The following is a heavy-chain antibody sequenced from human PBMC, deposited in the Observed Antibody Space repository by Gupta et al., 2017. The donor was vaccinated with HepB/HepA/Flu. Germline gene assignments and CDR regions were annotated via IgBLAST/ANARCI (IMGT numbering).Heavy chain of an antibody. V-gene: IGHV1-8*01. D-gene: IGHD6-13*01. J-gene: IGHJ6*02. CDR3: ARGWESSSWYGGGYYYGRDG. CDR2: MNPNSGNT. CDR1: GYTFTSYD. Sequence: QVQLVQSGAEVKKPGASVKVSCKASGYTFTSYDINGVQQATGQGLEWMGWMNPNSGNTGYAPKCQAGVTMTRNPPISTAYRELSSLRSGDRAVYYCARGWESSSWYGGGYYYGRDGWGQGTTVTVAS.